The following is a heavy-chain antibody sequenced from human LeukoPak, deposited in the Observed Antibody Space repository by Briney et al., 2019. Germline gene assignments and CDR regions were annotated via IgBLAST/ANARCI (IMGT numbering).Heavy chain of an antibody. CDR1: GGSISSYY. CDR3: ATYSSSWRTYYFDY. CDR2: IYYSGST. Sequence: SETLSLTCTVSGGSISSYYWSWIRQPPGKGLEWIGYIYYSGSTYHNPSLKSRVTISIDKSRNQFSLKLSSVTAADTAVYYCATYSSSWRTYYFDYWGQGALVTVSS. D-gene: IGHD6-13*01. V-gene: IGHV4-59*12. J-gene: IGHJ4*02.